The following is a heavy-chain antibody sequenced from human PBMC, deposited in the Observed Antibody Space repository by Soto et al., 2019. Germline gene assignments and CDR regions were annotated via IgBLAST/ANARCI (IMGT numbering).Heavy chain of an antibody. J-gene: IGHJ4*02. V-gene: IGHV3-30-3*01. CDR3: AKDRDIAAAGYNFDY. Sequence: QVQLVESGGGVVQPGRSLRLSCAASGFTFSSYAMHWVRQAPGKGLEWVAVISYDGSNKYYADSVKGRFTISRDNSKNTLYLQMNSLRAEDTAVYYCAKDRDIAAAGYNFDYWGQGTLVTVSS. D-gene: IGHD6-13*01. CDR1: GFTFSSYA. CDR2: ISYDGSNK.